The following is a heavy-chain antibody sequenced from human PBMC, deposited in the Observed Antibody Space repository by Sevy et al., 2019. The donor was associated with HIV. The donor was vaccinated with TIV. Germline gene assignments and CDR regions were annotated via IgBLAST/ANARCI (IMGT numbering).Heavy chain of an antibody. Sequence: SETLSLTCTVSGGSISSYYWSWFRQPPGKGLEWIGYIYYTGSTSYNPSLNSRVTISIDRTKSHFSLNLTSVTAADTAVYFCARDLAARPRVLDFWGQRTLVTVSS. CDR3: ARDLAARPRVLDF. CDR1: GGSISSYY. CDR2: IYYTGST. D-gene: IGHD6-6*01. V-gene: IGHV4-59*01. J-gene: IGHJ4*02.